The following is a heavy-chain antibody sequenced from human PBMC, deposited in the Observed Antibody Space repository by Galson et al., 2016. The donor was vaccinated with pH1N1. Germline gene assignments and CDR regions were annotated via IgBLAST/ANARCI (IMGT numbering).Heavy chain of an antibody. CDR2: FDPEDDKP. CDR1: GYTLSELA. J-gene: IGHJ3*02. V-gene: IGHV1-24*01. Sequence: SVKVSCKVSGYTLSELAIHWVRQTPGKGLEWMGGFDPEDDKPFYAQTFEGRVTITAGESMSTAYMELSSLKSEDTAVYYCARGEGCCSGNNCYCAFEIWGQGTMVTVSS. D-gene: IGHD2-15*01. CDR3: ARGEGCCSGNNCYCAFEI.